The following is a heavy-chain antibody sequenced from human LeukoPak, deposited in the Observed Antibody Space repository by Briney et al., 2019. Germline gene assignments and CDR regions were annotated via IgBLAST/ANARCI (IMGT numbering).Heavy chain of an antibody. CDR2: MNPNSGNT. CDR3: ARRPPRYYSVNWFDP. CDR1: GYTFTSYD. D-gene: IGHD3-10*01. J-gene: IGHJ5*02. V-gene: IGHV1-8*01. Sequence: ASVKVSCTASGYTFTSYDINWVRQATGQGLEWMGWMNPNSGNTGDAQKFQGRVTMTRNTSISTAYMELSSLRSEDTAVYYCARRPPRYYSVNWFDPWGQGTLVTVSA.